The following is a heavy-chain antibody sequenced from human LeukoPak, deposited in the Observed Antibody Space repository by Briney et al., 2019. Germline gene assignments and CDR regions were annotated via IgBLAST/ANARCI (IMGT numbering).Heavy chain of an antibody. Sequence: GGSLRLSCAASGFTFSSSAMSWVRQAPGKGLEWVAVISYDGSNKYYADSVKGRFTISRDYSKNTLYLQMNSLRAEDTAVYYCARGTDCSGGSCRHNNWFDPWGQGTLVTVSS. V-gene: IGHV3-30*04. J-gene: IGHJ5*02. CDR3: ARGTDCSGGSCRHNNWFDP. CDR2: ISYDGSNK. D-gene: IGHD2-15*01. CDR1: GFTFSSSA.